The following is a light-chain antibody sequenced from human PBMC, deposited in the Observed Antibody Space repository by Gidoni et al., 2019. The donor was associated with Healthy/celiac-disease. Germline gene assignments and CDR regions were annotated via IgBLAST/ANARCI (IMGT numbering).Light chain of an antibody. CDR2: PDS. J-gene: IGLJ2*01. V-gene: IGLV3-1*01. CDR1: KSGDKY. Sequence: SYALTQPPSVSVSPGQTASITCSGDKSGDKYACWYQQKPGQYPVLVIYPDSKRPSGIPERFSGSNSGNTATLTISGTQAMDEADYYCQAWDSSTVVFGGGTKLTVL. CDR3: QAWDSSTVV.